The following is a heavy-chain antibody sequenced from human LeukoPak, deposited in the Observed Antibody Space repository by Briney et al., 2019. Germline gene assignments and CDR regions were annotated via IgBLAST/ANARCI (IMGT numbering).Heavy chain of an antibody. Sequence: VGCLRLSSAASGFTFSSDGMHAGCQAPGKGVGWVAVISYDGNNKYYADSVKGRFTISRDNSKNTLYLQMNSLRAEDTAVYYCARQYCSSTSCHHYYYYYMDVWGKGTTVTVPS. D-gene: IGHD2-2*01. CDR2: ISYDGNNK. V-gene: IGHV3-30*19. CDR3: ARQYCSSTSCHHYYYYYMDV. J-gene: IGHJ6*03. CDR1: GFTFSSDG.